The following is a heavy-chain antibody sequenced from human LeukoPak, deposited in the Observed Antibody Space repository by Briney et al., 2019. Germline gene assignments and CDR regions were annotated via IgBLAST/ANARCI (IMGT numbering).Heavy chain of an antibody. D-gene: IGHD5-12*01. Sequence: GGSLRLSCAASGFTFNDYAMHWVRQAPGKGLEWVSGISWSSGSIGYADSVKGRFTISRDNAKNSLYLQMNTLRSEDTAVYYCARYHPSYSGYDPHFDYWGQGTLVTVSS. V-gene: IGHV3-9*01. CDR3: ARYHPSYSGYDPHFDY. CDR2: ISWSSGSI. J-gene: IGHJ4*02. CDR1: GFTFNDYA.